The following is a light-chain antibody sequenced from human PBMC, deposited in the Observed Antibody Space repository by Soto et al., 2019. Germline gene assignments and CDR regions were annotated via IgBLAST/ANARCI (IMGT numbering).Light chain of an antibody. CDR3: QQSLGIPYT. Sequence: DIQMTHSPSSLSAYVGDRVTITCRASQSITGYLNWYQQKPGKTPKLLIYAASSLQSGVPSRFSGSGSGTDFTLTISSLQRDDFATYFCQQSLGIPYTFGHGTRLETK. CDR1: QSITGY. V-gene: IGKV1-39*01. J-gene: IGKJ2*01. CDR2: AAS.